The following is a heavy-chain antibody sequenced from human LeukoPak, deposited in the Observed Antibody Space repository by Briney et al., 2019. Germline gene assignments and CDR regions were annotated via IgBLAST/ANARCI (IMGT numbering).Heavy chain of an antibody. CDR1: GFTFSSYS. CDR2: ISSSSRTI. Sequence: GGSLRLSCAASGFTFSSYSMNWVRQAPGKGLEWVSYISSSSRTIYYADSVKGRFTISRDNSKNTLYLQMNSLRAEDTAVYYCARDQEIAADNWFDPWGQGTLVTVSS. J-gene: IGHJ5*02. CDR3: ARDQEIAADNWFDP. D-gene: IGHD6-6*01. V-gene: IGHV3-48*01.